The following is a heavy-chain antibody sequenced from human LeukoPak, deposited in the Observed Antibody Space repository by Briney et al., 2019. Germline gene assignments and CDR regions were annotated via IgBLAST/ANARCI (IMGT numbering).Heavy chain of an antibody. V-gene: IGHV3-9*01. J-gene: IGHJ4*02. CDR2: ISWNSGSI. CDR3: AKDKGYSSGWYWGGFDY. D-gene: IGHD6-19*01. Sequence: GGPLRLSCAASGFTFDDYAMHWVRQAPGKGLEWVSGISWNSGSIGYADSVKGRFTISRDNAKNSLYLQMNSLRAEDTALYYCAKDKGYSSGWYWGGFDYWGQGTLVTVSS. CDR1: GFTFDDYA.